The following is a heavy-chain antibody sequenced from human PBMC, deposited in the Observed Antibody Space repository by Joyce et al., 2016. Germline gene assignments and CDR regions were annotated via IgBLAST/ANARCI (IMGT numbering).Heavy chain of an antibody. V-gene: IGHV4-59*02. Sequence: QVHLQESGPGLVKPSETLSLTCTVSGDSVTSLFWNWMRQPPGKGLEWVAHISSAGSTKYNPSRKSRATISLDAPRNQFSLKLTSVTAADTAIYYCARDGGYYFDYWGQGTLVAVSS. CDR3: ARDGGYYFDY. CDR1: GDSVTSLF. D-gene: IGHD3-16*01. J-gene: IGHJ4*02. CDR2: ISSAGST.